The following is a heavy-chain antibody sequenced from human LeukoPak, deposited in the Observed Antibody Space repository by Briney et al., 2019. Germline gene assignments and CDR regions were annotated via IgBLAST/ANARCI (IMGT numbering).Heavy chain of an antibody. CDR3: AREAGVAGFDY. J-gene: IGHJ4*02. CDR2: ISSSSSYI. V-gene: IGHV3-21*01. Sequence: GGSLRLSCAASGFTFSSYSMNWVRQAPGKGLEWVSSISSSSSYIYYADLVKGRFTISRDNAKNSLYLQMNSLRAEDTAVYYCAREAGVAGFDYWGQGTLVTVSS. D-gene: IGHD6-19*01. CDR1: GFTFSSYS.